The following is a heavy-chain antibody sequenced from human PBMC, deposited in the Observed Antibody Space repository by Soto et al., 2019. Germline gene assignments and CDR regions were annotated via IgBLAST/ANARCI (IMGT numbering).Heavy chain of an antibody. Sequence: GASVKVSCKASGYTFTSYAMHWVRQAPGQRLEWMGWINAGNGNTKYSQKFQGRVTITRDTSASTAYMELSSLRSEDTAVYYCARDIEKQWLDNYYFDYWGQGTLVTVSS. J-gene: IGHJ4*02. CDR1: GYTFTSYA. CDR3: ARDIEKQWLDNYYFDY. D-gene: IGHD6-19*01. V-gene: IGHV1-3*01. CDR2: INAGNGNT.